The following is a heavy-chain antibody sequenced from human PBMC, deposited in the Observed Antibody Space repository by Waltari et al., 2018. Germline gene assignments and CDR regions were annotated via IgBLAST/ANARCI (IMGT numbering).Heavy chain of an antibody. CDR1: GGPFIDYS. CDR2: ISHSGVT. V-gene: IGHV4-34*01. Sequence: QVQLHQWGAGLLKPSETLSLTCAVSGGPFIDYSWSWIRPSPGKGLEWIGEISHSGVTHYNPSLRSRVTMSVDTIKKQFSLMLTSVTAADTAVYFCARTWGNSPPLGWFDPRGRGTRVTISS. CDR3: ARTWGNSPPLGWFDP. D-gene: IGHD7-27*01. J-gene: IGHJ5*01.